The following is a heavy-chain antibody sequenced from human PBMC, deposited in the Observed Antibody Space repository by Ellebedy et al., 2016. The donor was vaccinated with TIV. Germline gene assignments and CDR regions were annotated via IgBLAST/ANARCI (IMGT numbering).Heavy chain of an antibody. D-gene: IGHD6-19*01. CDR2: ISSGSNTI. CDR3: AKDIVAGTFDY. V-gene: IGHV3-48*01. Sequence: GESLKISXAASGFTFSTYSMNWVRQAPGKGLEWVSYISSGSNTIYYADSVKGRFTISRDNSKNTLYLQMNSLRAEDTAVYYCAKDIVAGTFDYWGQGTLVTVSS. CDR1: GFTFSTYS. J-gene: IGHJ4*02.